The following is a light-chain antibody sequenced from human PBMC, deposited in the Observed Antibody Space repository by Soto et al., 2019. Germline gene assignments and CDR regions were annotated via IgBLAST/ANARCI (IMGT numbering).Light chain of an antibody. CDR1: SSDVGSYNL. Sequence: QSVLTQPASVSGSPGQSITISCTGTSSDVGSYNLVSWYQQPPGEAPKLMIYEGSKRPSGVSNRFSGSKSGNTASLTISGLQAEDEADFFCCSYAGSGTWVFGGGTKLTVL. CDR3: CSYAGSGTWV. CDR2: EGS. V-gene: IGLV2-23*01. J-gene: IGLJ3*02.